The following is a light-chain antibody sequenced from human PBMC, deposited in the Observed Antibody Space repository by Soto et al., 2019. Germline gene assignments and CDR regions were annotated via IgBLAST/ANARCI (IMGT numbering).Light chain of an antibody. Sequence: EIVLTQSPATLSLSPGERATLSCRASQSVSSYLSWYQQKPAQAPRLLIYDASNRATGIPARFSGSGSATDFPLTISSLEPADVAVYYCQQRSNWPITFGQGTRLEIK. CDR3: QQRSNWPIT. CDR1: QSVSSY. V-gene: IGKV3-11*01. CDR2: DAS. J-gene: IGKJ5*01.